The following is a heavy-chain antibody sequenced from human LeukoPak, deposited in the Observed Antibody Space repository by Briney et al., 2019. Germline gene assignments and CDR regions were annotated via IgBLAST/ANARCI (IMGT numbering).Heavy chain of an antibody. CDR2: IYYSGST. J-gene: IGHJ4*02. D-gene: IGHD3-22*01. CDR1: GGSISGGGYY. CDR3: ARADSSGYSYFDY. Sequence: SETLSLTCTVAGGSISGGGYYWSWIRQHPGMGLEWIGYIYYSGSTYYNPSLKSRVTISVDTSNNQFSLKLSSVTAADTAVYYCARADSSGYSYFDYWGQGTLVTVSS. V-gene: IGHV4-31*03.